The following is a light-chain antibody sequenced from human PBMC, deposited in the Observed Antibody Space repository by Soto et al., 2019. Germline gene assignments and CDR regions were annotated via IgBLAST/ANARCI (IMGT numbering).Light chain of an antibody. Sequence: QSVLTQPPSASGSPGQSVTISCIGTASDIGRYNYVSWYQHHPGKAPKLIIYEVNERPSGVSSRFSGSKSGNTASLTVSGLQPDDEADYHCCSFAGSNPFPYVFGTGTKVTVL. CDR2: EVN. CDR1: ASDIGRYNY. V-gene: IGLV2-8*01. CDR3: CSFAGSNPFPYV. J-gene: IGLJ1*01.